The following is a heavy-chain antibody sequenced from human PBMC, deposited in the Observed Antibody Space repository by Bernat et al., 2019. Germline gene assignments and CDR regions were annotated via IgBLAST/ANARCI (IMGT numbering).Heavy chain of an antibody. Sequence: EVQLVESGGGLVQPGRSLRLSCAASGFTFDDYAMHWVRQAPGKGLEWVSGISWNSGSIGYADSVKGRFTISRDNAKNSLYLQMNSLRAEDTALYYCAKDSDEYYCDYWGQGTLVTVSS. CDR3: AKDSDEYYCDY. V-gene: IGHV3-9*01. CDR1: GFTFDDYA. CDR2: ISWNSGSI. J-gene: IGHJ4*02.